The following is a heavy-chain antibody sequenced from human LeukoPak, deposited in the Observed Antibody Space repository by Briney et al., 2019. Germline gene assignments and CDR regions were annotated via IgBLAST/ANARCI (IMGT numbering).Heavy chain of an antibody. CDR3: AKFRDSTIFGVVIKYYYYYYGMDV. CDR1: GFTFSSYA. CDR2: ISGSGGST. V-gene: IGHV3-23*01. Sequence: GGSLRLSCAASGFTFSSYAMSWVRQAPGKGLEWVSAISGSGGSTYYADSVKGRFTISRDNSKNTLYLQMNSLRAEDTAVYYCAKFRDSTIFGVVIKYYYYYYGMDVWGQGTTVTVSS. J-gene: IGHJ6*02. D-gene: IGHD3-3*01.